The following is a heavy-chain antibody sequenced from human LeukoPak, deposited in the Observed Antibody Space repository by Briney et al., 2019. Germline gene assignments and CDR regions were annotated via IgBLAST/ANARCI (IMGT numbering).Heavy chain of an antibody. CDR1: GFTFDEYA. V-gene: IGHV3-43*02. D-gene: IGHD3-16*01. CDR2: ISGDGGST. Sequence: GGSLRLSCAASGFTFDEYAMHWVRQAPGKGLEWVSLISGDGGSTYYADSVKGRFTISRDNSKNSLYLQMNSLRTEDTALYYCTAPPGDFDYWGQGTLVTVSS. J-gene: IGHJ4*02. CDR3: TAPPGDFDY.